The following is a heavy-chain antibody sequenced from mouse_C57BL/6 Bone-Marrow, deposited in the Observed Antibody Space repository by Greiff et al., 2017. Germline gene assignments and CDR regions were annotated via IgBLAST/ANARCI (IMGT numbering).Heavy chain of an antibody. Sequence: EVKLQESGPGLVKPSQSLSLTCSVTGYSITSGYYWNWIRQFPGNKLEWMGYIRYDGSNNYNPSLKNRIPITRYTSKNQFFLKLNSVTTEDTATYYGARDPLVGGFAYWGQGTLVTVSA. D-gene: IGHD1-3*01. CDR2: IRYDGSN. CDR1: GYSITSGYY. J-gene: IGHJ3*01. CDR3: ARDPLVGGFAY. V-gene: IGHV3-6*01.